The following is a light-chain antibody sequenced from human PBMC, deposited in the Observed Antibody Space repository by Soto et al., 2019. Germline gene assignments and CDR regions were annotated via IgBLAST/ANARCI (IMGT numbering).Light chain of an antibody. Sequence: IVLTQSPGTLSLSPGERATLSCRASQSVSSNYLAWYQQKPGRAPRLLIYGASSRDTGIPDRFSGSGSGTEFTLTISSLQSEDFAVYYCHQYNKWPPITFGQGTRLEIK. V-gene: IGKV3-20*01. CDR2: GAS. CDR1: QSVSSNY. CDR3: HQYNKWPPIT. J-gene: IGKJ5*01.